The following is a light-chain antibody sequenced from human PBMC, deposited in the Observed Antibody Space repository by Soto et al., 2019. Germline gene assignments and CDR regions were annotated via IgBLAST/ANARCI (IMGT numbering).Light chain of an antibody. Sequence: EIGLTQSPGTLYLSPGESATLSCRASQRVSSRSLAWYQQKPGQAPRRLIYGASNRATCIPDRFSGSGSGTDFNLTISSLEPEDFGVYYCQYCGGSRYTFGQGTKLEIK. J-gene: IGKJ2*01. V-gene: IGKV3-20*01. CDR3: QYCGGSRYT. CDR2: GAS. CDR1: QRVSSRS.